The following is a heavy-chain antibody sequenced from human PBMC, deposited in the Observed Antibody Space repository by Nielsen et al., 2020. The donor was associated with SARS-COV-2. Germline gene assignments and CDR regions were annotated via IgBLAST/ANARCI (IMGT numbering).Heavy chain of an antibody. V-gene: IGHV3-73*01. CDR1: GFTFSDST. Sequence: GESLKISCAASGFTFSDSTMHWVRQASGKGLEWIGRIRSKANTYATGYAASVKGRFTISRDDSKNTAYLQMNSLKTEDTAVYFCARIFGGADVFDIWGQGTMVTVSS. CDR2: IRSKANTYAT. D-gene: IGHD2-21*02. J-gene: IGHJ3*02. CDR3: ARIFGGADVFDI.